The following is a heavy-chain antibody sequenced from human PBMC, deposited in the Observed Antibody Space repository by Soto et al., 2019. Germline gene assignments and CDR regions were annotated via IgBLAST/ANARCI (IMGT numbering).Heavy chain of an antibody. CDR2: ISWNCGSI. Sequence: EVPLVESGGGLVQPGRSLRLSCAASGFTFDDYAMHWVRQAPGKGLEGVSGISWNCGSIGYADSVKGRFTIYRDNAKHSLYLQMNRLRAEDTALYYCAKQTAPVDYYYYGMGVWGQGTTVTVSS. CDR1: GFTFDDYA. J-gene: IGHJ6*02. V-gene: IGHV3-9*01. D-gene: IGHD2-15*01. CDR3: AKQTAPVDYYYYGMGV.